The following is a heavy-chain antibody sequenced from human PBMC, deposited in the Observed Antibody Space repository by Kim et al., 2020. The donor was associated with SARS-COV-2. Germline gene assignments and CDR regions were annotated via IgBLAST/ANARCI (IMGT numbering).Heavy chain of an antibody. CDR1: GGSISSYY. D-gene: IGHD1-26*01. CDR3: ARGFRGGNYEDPGADVV. J-gene: IGHJ4*02. Sequence: SETLSLTCTVSGGSISSYYWSWIRQPPGKGLEWIGYIYYSGSTNYNPSLKSRVTISVDTSKNQFSLKLSTVTAADTAVYYCARGFRGGNYEDPGADVVWGQGTLVTVSS. CDR2: IYYSGST. V-gene: IGHV4-59*01.